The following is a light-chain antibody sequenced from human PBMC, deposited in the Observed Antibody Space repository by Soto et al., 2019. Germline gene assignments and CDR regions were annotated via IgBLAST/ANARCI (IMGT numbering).Light chain of an antibody. CDR3: QQYKSYPWT. CDR2: KAS. Sequence: DIQMTQSPSTLSASVGDRVTISCRASQSISSLLAWYQQKPGKAPKLLIYKASSLHSGVPSSFSGSGSGTEFTLTISSLQPHDFGTYYCQQYKSYPWTFGRGTKVDI. V-gene: IGKV1-5*03. CDR1: QSISSL. J-gene: IGKJ1*01.